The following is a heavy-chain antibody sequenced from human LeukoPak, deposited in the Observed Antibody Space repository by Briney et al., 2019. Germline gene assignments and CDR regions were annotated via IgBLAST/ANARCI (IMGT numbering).Heavy chain of an antibody. V-gene: IGHV4-28*01. CDR1: GSSFSSSNW. Sequence: PSETLSLTCAVSGSSFSSSNWWGWIRQPPGKGLEWIGYIYYSGTTYYNPSLKSRVTMSIDTSKNQFSLKLSSVTAVDTAMYYCARKGSSQRHFDYWGQGSLVTVSS. CDR3: ARKGSSQRHFDY. D-gene: IGHD6-25*01. J-gene: IGHJ4*02. CDR2: IYYSGTT.